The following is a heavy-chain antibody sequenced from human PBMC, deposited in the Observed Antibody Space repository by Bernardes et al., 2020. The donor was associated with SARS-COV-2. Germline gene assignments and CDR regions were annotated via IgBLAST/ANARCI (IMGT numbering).Heavy chain of an antibody. V-gene: IGHV4-31*03. CDR2: IYYSGTT. CDR1: GDSISSGGHY. CDR3: SRASRGGIMDV. Sequence: SESLSLTCTVSGDSISSGGHYWSWLLQHPGKGLEWIGYIYYSGTTYYNPSLKSRVTISVDTSKNQFSLKVSSVTAADTAVYYCSRASRGGIMDVWGQGTTVTVSS. J-gene: IGHJ6*02. D-gene: IGHD1-20*01.